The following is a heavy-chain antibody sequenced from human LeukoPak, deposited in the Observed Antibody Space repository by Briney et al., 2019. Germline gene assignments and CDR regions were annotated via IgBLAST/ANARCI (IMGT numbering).Heavy chain of an antibody. CDR3: AKDRSCTNGVCHGDFDY. CDR1: GFTFSSYA. D-gene: IGHD2-8*01. Sequence: GGSLRLSCAASGFTFSSYAMSWVRQAPGKGLEWVSAISGSGGSTNNADSVKGRFTISRDNSKSTLYLQMNSLRAEDTAVYYCAKDRSCTNGVCHGDFDYWGQGTLVTVSS. V-gene: IGHV3-23*01. J-gene: IGHJ4*02. CDR2: ISGSGGST.